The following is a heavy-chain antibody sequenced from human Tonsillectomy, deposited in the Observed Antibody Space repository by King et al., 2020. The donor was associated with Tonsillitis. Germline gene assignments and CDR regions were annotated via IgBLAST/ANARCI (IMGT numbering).Heavy chain of an antibody. V-gene: IGHV3-7*03. J-gene: IGHJ4*02. Sequence: VQLVESGGGLVQPGGSLRLSCEASEFTFSNYWMTWVRQAPGRGLEWVANINQDGSEKYYMDSVKGRFTISRDNAKNSLFLQMDSLRVDDTAVYYCASDRVILGFDHRAQGTLVTVSS. CDR1: EFTFSNYW. D-gene: IGHD3-10*01. CDR2: INQDGSEK. CDR3: ASDRVILGFDH.